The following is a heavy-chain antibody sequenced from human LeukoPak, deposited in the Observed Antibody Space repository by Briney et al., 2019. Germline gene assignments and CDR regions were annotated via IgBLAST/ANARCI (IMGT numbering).Heavy chain of an antibody. CDR2: IYYSGST. CDR3: ARVSSARNGFDY. CDR1: GGSLSSGGYY. J-gene: IGHJ4*02. D-gene: IGHD1-14*01. Sequence: SETLSLTCTVSGGSLSSGGYYWSWIRHHPGMGLEWIESIYYSGSTYYTPSHRSRVNISVDTSKSQFALNLTSVTAADTAVYYCARVSSARNGFDYWGQGTLVTVSS. V-gene: IGHV4-31*03.